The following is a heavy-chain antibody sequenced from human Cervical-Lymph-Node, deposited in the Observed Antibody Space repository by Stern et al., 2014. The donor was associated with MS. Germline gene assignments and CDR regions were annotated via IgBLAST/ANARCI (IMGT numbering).Heavy chain of an antibody. V-gene: IGHV2-5*02. CDR2: IYWDGDK. CDR3: AHSRVKYCRGGTCYSSLFDY. J-gene: IGHJ4*02. D-gene: IGHD2-15*01. CDR1: GFSVATAGVG. Sequence: QVTLKESGPTLVKPTQTVTLTCTLSGFSVATAGVGVGWNRQPPGKALEWLVLIYWDGDKLYSPSLKNRLTIIKDTSKNQVVLTMTNVDPVDTATYYCAHSRVKYCRGGTCYSSLFDYWGQGTLVTVSS.